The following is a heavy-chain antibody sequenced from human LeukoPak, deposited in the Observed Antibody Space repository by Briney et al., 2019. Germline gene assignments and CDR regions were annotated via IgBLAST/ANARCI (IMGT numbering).Heavy chain of an antibody. V-gene: IGHV3-30*15. CDR1: GFTFSSYA. CDR2: ISYDGSNK. CDR3: ARGGTTFVDY. D-gene: IGHD3-10*02. J-gene: IGHJ4*02. Sequence: GSLRLSCAASGFTFSSYAMHWVRQAPGKGLEWVAVISYDGSNKYYADSVKGRFTISRDNSKNTLYLQMSGLRAEDTAVYYCARGGTTFVDYWGQGTLVTVSS.